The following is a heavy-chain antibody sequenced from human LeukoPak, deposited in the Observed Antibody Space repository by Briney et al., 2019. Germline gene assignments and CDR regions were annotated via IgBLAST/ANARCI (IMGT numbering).Heavy chain of an antibody. D-gene: IGHD5-12*01. CDR3: ARDSPLYSGYDVFDY. CDR2: IYYSGST. J-gene: IGHJ4*02. Sequence: SETLSLTCTVSGDSVTSGTYFWIWIRQPPGKGLEWIGYIYYSGSTNYNPSLKSRVTISADTSKNQFSLKLSSVTAADTAMYYCARDSPLYSGYDVFDYWGQGTLVTVSS. V-gene: IGHV4-61*01. CDR1: GDSVTSGTYF.